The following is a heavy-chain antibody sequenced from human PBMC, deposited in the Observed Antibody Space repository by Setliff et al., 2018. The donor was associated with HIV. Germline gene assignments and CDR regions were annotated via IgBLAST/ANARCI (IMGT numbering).Heavy chain of an antibody. CDR3: ARGLRQLERSNYFDY. J-gene: IGHJ4*02. Sequence: ASVKVSCKTTGYTFSTYPMHWARQAPGQRLEWMGWINTGNGNTKYSQKFQGRVTITRDTSASTAYIEVNSLTSDDTAVYFCARGLRQLERSNYFDYWGQGTLVTVSS. CDR1: GYTFSTYP. V-gene: IGHV1-3*04. CDR2: INTGNGNT. D-gene: IGHD1-1*01.